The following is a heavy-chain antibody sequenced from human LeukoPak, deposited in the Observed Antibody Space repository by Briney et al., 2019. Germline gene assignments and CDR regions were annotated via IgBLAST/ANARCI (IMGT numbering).Heavy chain of an antibody. CDR1: GFTFSSYA. CDR2: ISGSGGST. Sequence: GGSLRLSCAASGFTFSSYAMSWVRQAPGKGLEWVSAISGSGGSTYYADSVKGRFTISRDNSKNTLYLQINSLRAEDTAAYYCAKVIGRSGWFQYYFDYWGQGTLVTVSS. CDR3: AKVIGRSGWFQYYFDY. J-gene: IGHJ4*02. D-gene: IGHD6-19*01. V-gene: IGHV3-23*01.